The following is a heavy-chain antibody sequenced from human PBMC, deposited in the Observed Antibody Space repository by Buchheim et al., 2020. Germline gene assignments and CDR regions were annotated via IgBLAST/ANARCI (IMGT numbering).Heavy chain of an antibody. Sequence: EVQLVESGGGLVKPGGSLRLSCAASGFTFSSYSMNWVRQAPGKGLEWVSSISSSSSYIYYADSVKGRFTISRDNAKNSLYLQMNSLRAEDTAVYYCARYSGGSCEGATCYYYGMDVWGQGTT. V-gene: IGHV3-21*01. D-gene: IGHD2-15*01. J-gene: IGHJ6*02. CDR3: ARYSGGSCEGATCYYYGMDV. CDR1: GFTFSSYS. CDR2: ISSSSSYI.